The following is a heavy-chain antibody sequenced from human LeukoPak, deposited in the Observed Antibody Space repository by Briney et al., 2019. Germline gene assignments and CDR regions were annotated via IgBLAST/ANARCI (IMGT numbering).Heavy chain of an antibody. CDR3: ARCPTTVTRLYYYYYGMDV. J-gene: IGHJ6*02. D-gene: IGHD4-17*01. CDR1: GYTFTSYD. Sequence: ASVKVSCKASGYTFTSYDINWVRQATGQGLEWMGWMNPNSGSTGYAQKFQGRVTMTRNTSISTAYMELSSLRSEDTAVYYCARCPTTVTRLYYYYYGMDVWGQGTTVTVSS. V-gene: IGHV1-8*01. CDR2: MNPNSGST.